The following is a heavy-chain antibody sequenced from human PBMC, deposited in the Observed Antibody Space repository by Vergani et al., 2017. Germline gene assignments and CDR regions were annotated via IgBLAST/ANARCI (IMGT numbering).Heavy chain of an antibody. J-gene: IGHJ5*02. CDR1: GGSISSSSYY. V-gene: IGHV4-39*07. D-gene: IGHD3-10*01. CDR3: ARGLTYYYGSGSYRWFDP. Sequence: QLQLQESGPGLVKPSETLSLTCTVSGGSISSSSYYWGWIRQPPGKGLEWIGYIYYSGSTYSNPSLKSRVTISVEPSKNQFSLRLSSVTAADTAVYYCARGLTYYYGSGSYRWFDPWGQGTLVTVSS. CDR2: IYYSGST.